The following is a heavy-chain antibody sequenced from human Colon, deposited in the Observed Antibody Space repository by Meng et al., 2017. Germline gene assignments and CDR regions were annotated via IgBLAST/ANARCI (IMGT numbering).Heavy chain of an antibody. V-gene: IGHV3-48*03. J-gene: IGHJ3*02. Sequence: GGSLRLSCAASGFTFSSYEMNWVRQAPGKGLEWVSYISSSGSTIYYADSVKGRFTISRDNAKNSLYLQMNSLRAEDTAVYYCARDCGGLFYSPRWANDAFDIWGQGTMVTVSS. CDR1: GFTFSSYE. D-gene: IGHD2-8*02. CDR2: ISSSGSTI. CDR3: ARDCGGLFYSPRWANDAFDI.